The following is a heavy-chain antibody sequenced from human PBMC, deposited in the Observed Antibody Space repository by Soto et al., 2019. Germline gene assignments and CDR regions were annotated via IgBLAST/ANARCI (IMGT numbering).Heavy chain of an antibody. J-gene: IGHJ5*02. Sequence: SETLSLTCTVSGGSISSSSYYWGWIRQPPGKGLEWIGSIYYSGSTYYNPSLKSRVTISVDTSKNQFSLKLSSVTAVDTAVYYCARQGADYDFWSGYFGGWFDPWGQGTLVTVSS. CDR2: IYYSGST. D-gene: IGHD3-3*01. CDR3: ARQGADYDFWSGYFGGWFDP. CDR1: GGSISSSSYY. V-gene: IGHV4-39*01.